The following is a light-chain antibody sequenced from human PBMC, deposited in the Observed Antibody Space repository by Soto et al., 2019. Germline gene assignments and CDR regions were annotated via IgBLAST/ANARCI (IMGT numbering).Light chain of an antibody. CDR3: NSYRTVSTYV. CDR2: DVG. Sequence: QSALTQPASVSGSPGQSITIACTGTGGDIGGYNFVSWYQQHPGKAPKLLIYDVGNRPSGVSNRFSGSKSGNTASLTISGLQAEDEAHYYCNSYRTVSTYVFGTGTKVTVL. V-gene: IGLV2-14*01. CDR1: GGDIGGYNF. J-gene: IGLJ1*01.